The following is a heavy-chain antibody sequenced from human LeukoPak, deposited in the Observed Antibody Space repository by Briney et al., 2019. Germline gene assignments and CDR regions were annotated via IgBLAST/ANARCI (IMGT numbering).Heavy chain of an antibody. CDR3: ARGGYYGSGSYPNMDV. CDR2: IYYSGST. V-gene: IGHV4-59*01. J-gene: IGHJ6*03. D-gene: IGHD3-10*01. CDR1: GGSISSYY. Sequence: SETLSLTCTVSGGSISSYYWSWIRQPPGKGLEWIGYIYYSGSTNYNPSLKSRVTISVDTSKNQFSLKLSSVTAADTAVYYCARGGYYGSGSYPNMDVWGKGTTVTISS.